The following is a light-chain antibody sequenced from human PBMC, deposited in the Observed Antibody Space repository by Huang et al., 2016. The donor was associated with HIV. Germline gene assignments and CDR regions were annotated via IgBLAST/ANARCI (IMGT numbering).Light chain of an antibody. Sequence: EIVMTQSPATLSVSPGERATLSCRASQNITRLAWYQHKPGQAPRLLIYDASSRATVVPARFIGGGSGTDFTLTVSSLQSDDFALYYCQQYDDWPPWTFGQGTQVDMK. J-gene: IGKJ1*01. CDR3: QQYDDWPPWT. CDR1: QNITR. V-gene: IGKV3-15*01. CDR2: DAS.